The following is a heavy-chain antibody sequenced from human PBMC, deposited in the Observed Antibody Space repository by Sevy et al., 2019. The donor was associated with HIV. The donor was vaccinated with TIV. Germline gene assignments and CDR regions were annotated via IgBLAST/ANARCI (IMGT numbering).Heavy chain of an antibody. D-gene: IGHD3-10*01. CDR2: IGGSADYT. V-gene: IGHV3-23*01. J-gene: IGHJ4*02. CDR1: GFTFSSYA. Sequence: GGSLRLSCVTSGFTFSSYAMSWVRQTPGKGLEWVSAIGGSADYTYYADSVKGRFTISRDNSKNTLYLQRNGVGAEDTAVCDCAKGVSEHSYSDYWGQGTLVTVSS. CDR3: AKGVSEHSYSDY.